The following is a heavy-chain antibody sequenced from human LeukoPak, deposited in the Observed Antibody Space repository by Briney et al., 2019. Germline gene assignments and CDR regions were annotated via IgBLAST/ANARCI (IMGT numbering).Heavy chain of an antibody. CDR2: INHSGST. V-gene: IGHV4-34*01. D-gene: IGHD2-2*01. Sequence: SETLSLTCAVYGGSFSGYYWSWIRQPPGKGLEWIGEINHSGSTNYNPSLTSRVTISVDTSKNLFSLKLSSVTAADTAVYYCARGQWDRFVVVPAAKGARLDYWGQGTLVTVSS. CDR3: ARGQWDRFVVVPAAKGARLDY. CDR1: GGSFSGYY. J-gene: IGHJ4*02.